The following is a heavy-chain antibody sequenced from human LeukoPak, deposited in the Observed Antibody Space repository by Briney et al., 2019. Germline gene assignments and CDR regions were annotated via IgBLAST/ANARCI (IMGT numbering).Heavy chain of an antibody. Sequence: ASVKVSCKASGYTFTGYYMHWVRQAPGQGLEWMGWINPNSGGTNYAQKFQGRVTMTRDTSISTAYMELSRLRSDDTAVYYCARDQPYYDFWSGYKRQTPDVFDIGGQGKMVTVSS. CDR2: INPNSGGT. CDR3: ARDQPYYDFWSGYKRQTPDVFDI. J-gene: IGHJ3*02. CDR1: GYTFTGYY. D-gene: IGHD3-3*01. V-gene: IGHV1-2*02.